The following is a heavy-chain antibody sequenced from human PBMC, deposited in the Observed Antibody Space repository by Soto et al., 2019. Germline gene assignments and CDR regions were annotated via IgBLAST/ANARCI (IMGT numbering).Heavy chain of an antibody. V-gene: IGHV1-69*13. CDR2: IIPIFGTA. D-gene: IGHD3-10*01. Sequence: SVKVSCKASGGTFSSYAISWVRQAPGQGLEWMGGIIPIFGTANYAQKFQGRVTITADESTSTAYMELSSLRSEDTAVYYCAYGPGSYYTLDWFDPWGQGTLVTVSS. J-gene: IGHJ5*02. CDR1: GGTFSSYA. CDR3: AYGPGSYYTLDWFDP.